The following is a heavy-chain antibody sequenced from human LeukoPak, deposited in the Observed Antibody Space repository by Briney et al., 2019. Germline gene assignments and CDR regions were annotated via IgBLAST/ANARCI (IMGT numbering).Heavy chain of an antibody. CDR3: AIEGGYFDY. CDR2: ISAYNGNT. Sequence: GASVKVSCKASGYIFTGYYMFWVRQAPGQGLEWMGWISAYNGNTNYAQKLQGRVTMTTDTSTSTAYMELRSLRSDDTAVYYCAIEGGYFDYWGQGTLVTVSS. D-gene: IGHD3-16*01. V-gene: IGHV1-18*04. J-gene: IGHJ4*02. CDR1: GYIFTGYY.